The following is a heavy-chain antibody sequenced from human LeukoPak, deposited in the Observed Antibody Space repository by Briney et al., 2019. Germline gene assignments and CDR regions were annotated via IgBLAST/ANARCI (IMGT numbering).Heavy chain of an antibody. Sequence: GGSLKISWKGSGSSFSSYWIGGVRQRRGKGLEGMGTIYPGDSDTRYSPSCKGQVTISADTSMTAAYLQWSSLKASDTAIYYCARRNRAEGSIDYWGQGTLVTVSS. V-gene: IGHV5-51*01. CDR1: GSSFSSYW. J-gene: IGHJ4*02. CDR2: IYPGDSDT. D-gene: IGHD3-10*01. CDR3: ARRNRAEGSIDY.